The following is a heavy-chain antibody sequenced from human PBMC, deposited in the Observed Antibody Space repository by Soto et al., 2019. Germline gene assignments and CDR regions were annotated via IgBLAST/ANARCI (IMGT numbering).Heavy chain of an antibody. Sequence: QVQLVQSGAEVREPGASVKVSCKASGYSFTRLDINWVRQTAGQGLERMGWMQPSTGRTGYAQKFQGRVTMTRDTSINTAYMELTTLTSDETAFYYCARGVSAGVDYWGQGTLVTVSS. V-gene: IGHV1-8*01. D-gene: IGHD3-10*01. CDR1: GYSFTRLD. J-gene: IGHJ4*02. CDR2: MQPSTGRT. CDR3: ARGVSAGVDY.